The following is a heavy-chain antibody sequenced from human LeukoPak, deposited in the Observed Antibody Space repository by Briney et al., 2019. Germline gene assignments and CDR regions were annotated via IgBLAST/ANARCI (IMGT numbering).Heavy chain of an antibody. D-gene: IGHD5-18*01. CDR1: GGSISSYY. J-gene: IGHJ4*01. CDR3: ARGDARGYSYGHFHFDH. V-gene: IGHV4-59*01. Sequence: SETLSLTCTVSGGSISSYYWSWVRQPPGKGLEWIGYIYYSGSTNYNPSLKSRVTLSVDTSKNQFSLKLSSVTAADTAVYYCARGDARGYSYGHFHFDHWGHGTLVTVSS. CDR2: IYYSGST.